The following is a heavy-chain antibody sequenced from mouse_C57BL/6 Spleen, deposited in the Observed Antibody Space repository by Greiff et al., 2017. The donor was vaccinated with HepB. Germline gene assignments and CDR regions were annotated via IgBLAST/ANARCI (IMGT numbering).Heavy chain of an antibody. Sequence: EVKVEESGGGLVQPGGSLKLSCAASGFTFSDYYMYWVRQTPEKRLEWVAYISNGGGSTYYPDTVKGRFTISRDNAKNTLYLQMSRLKSEDTAMYYCARQGYGTWFAYWGQGTLVTVSA. D-gene: IGHD1-1*01. CDR1: GFTFSDYY. CDR2: ISNGGGST. J-gene: IGHJ3*01. V-gene: IGHV5-12*01. CDR3: ARQGYGTWFAY.